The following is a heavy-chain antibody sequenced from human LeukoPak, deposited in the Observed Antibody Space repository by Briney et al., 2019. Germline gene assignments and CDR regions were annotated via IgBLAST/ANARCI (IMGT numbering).Heavy chain of an antibody. J-gene: IGHJ6*03. CDR3: ARDLEDIVVVPAAVRYYYYMDV. CDR1: GYTFTGYY. V-gene: IGHV1-2*02. D-gene: IGHD2-2*01. Sequence: GASVKVSCKASGYTFTGYYMHWVRQAPGQGLEWMGWIDPNSGGTNYAQKFQGRVTMTRDTSISTAYMELSRLRSDDTAVYYCARDLEDIVVVPAAVRYYYYMDVWGKGTTVTVSS. CDR2: IDPNSGGT.